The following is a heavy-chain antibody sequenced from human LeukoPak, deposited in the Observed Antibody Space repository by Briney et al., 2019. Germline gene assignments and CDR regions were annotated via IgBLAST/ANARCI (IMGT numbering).Heavy chain of an antibody. CDR1: GYTFTSYY. CDR3: ARDQGSMIVGENWFDP. J-gene: IGHJ5*02. Sequence: ASVKVSCTASGYTFTSYYMHGVRQAPGQGLEWMGIINPSGGSTSYAQKFQGRVTMTRDTSTSTVYMELSSLRSEDTAVYYCARDQGSMIVGENWFDPWGQGTLVTVSS. V-gene: IGHV1-46*01. D-gene: IGHD3-22*01. CDR2: INPSGGST.